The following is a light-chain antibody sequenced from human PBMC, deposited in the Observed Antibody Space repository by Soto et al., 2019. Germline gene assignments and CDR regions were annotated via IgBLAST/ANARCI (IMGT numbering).Light chain of an antibody. Sequence: QSALTQPASVSGSPGQSITISCTGTSSDVGSYNLVSWYQQHPGKDPKLMIYEVTKRPSGISNRFSGSKSGNTASLTISGLQAEDEADYHCCSYAGRSTVVFGGGTKLTVL. V-gene: IGLV2-23*02. CDR1: SSDVGSYNL. CDR3: CSYAGRSTVV. CDR2: EVT. J-gene: IGLJ2*01.